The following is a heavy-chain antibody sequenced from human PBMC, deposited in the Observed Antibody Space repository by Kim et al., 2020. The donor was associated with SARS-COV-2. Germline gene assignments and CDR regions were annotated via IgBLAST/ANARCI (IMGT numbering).Heavy chain of an antibody. Sequence: YPGDPDTRYSPSFQGQVTSSADKSISTAYLQWSSLKASDTAMYYCARIGDYWGQGTLVTVSS. CDR3: ARIGDY. J-gene: IGHJ4*02. CDR2: YPGDPDT. V-gene: IGHV5-51*01. D-gene: IGHD2-15*01.